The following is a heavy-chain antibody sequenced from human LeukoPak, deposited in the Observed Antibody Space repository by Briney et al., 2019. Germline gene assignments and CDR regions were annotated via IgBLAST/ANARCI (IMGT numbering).Heavy chain of an antibody. CDR2: IKQDGSEK. CDR1: GFTFGDYV. CDR3: ARDAYSSHDY. Sequence: GGSLRLSCAASGFTFGDYVMSWFRQAPGKGLEWVANIKQDGSEKYYVDSLKGRFTISRDNAKNSLYLQMNSLRAEDTAVYYCARDAYSSHDYWGQGTLVTVSS. D-gene: IGHD6-19*01. J-gene: IGHJ4*02. V-gene: IGHV3-7*01.